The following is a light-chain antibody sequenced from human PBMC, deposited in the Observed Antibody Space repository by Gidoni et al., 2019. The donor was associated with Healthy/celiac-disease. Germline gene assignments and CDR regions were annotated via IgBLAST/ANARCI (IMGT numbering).Light chain of an antibody. CDR2: DES. CDR3: QQYDNLLPFT. J-gene: IGKJ3*01. CDR1: QDISNY. Sequence: DIQMTQSPSSLSASVGDRVTITCQASQDISNYLNWYQQKPGKAPKLLIYDESNLETGVPSRFSGSGSGTDFTFTISSLQPEDIATYYCQQYDNLLPFTFGPGTKVDIK. V-gene: IGKV1-33*01.